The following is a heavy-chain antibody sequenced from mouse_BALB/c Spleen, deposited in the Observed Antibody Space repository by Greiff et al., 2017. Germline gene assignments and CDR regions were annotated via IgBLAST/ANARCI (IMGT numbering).Heavy chain of an antibody. J-gene: IGHJ3*01. CDR3: ARMTWFAY. CDR2: ISDGGSYT. V-gene: IGHV5-4*02. CDR1: GFTFSDYY. Sequence: EVQGVESGGGLVKPGGSLKLSCAASGFTFSDYYMYWVRQTPEKRLEWVATISDGGSYTYYPDSVKGRFTISRDNAKNNLYLQMSSLKSEDTAMYYCARMTWFAYWGQGTLVTVSA.